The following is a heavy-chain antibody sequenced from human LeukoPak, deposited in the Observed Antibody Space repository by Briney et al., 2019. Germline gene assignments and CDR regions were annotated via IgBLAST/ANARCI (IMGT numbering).Heavy chain of an antibody. Sequence: NPGGSLRLSCAASGFIFCSYSMNWARQAPGKGLEWVSDINRGSSYIYYADSVKGRFTIPRDNAKNSLYLQMNCLRAGDTAVNSWARDSAYPYCGRTSCYTNYMDIWGERTTVTVSS. CDR1: GFIFCSYS. D-gene: IGHD2-2*02. V-gene: IGHV3-21*01. CDR3: ARDSAYPYCGRTSCYTNYMDI. CDR2: INRGSSYI. J-gene: IGHJ6*03.